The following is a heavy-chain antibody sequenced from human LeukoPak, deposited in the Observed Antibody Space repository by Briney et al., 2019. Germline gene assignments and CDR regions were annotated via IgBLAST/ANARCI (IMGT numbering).Heavy chain of an antibody. CDR2: ISGSGGST. CDR3: ATNPHYYDSSGPFH. CDR1: GFTFSSYA. J-gene: IGHJ4*02. D-gene: IGHD3-22*01. Sequence: GGSLRLSCAASGFTFSSYAMSWVRQAPGKGLEWVSAISGSGGSTYYADSVKGRFTISRDNSKNTLYLQMNGLRAEDTAVYYCATNPHYYDSSGPFHWGQGTLVTVSS. V-gene: IGHV3-23*01.